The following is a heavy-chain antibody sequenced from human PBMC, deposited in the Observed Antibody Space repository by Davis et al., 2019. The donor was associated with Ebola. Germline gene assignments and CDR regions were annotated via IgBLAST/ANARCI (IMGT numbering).Heavy chain of an antibody. CDR3: ARERRIVVVPAAAHYYYYGMDV. J-gene: IGHJ6*02. Sequence: SETLSLTCAVSGGSISSSNWWSWVRQPPGKGLEWIGEINHSGSTNYNPSLKSRVTISVDTSKNQFSLKLSSVTAADTAVYYCARERRIVVVPAAAHYYYYGMDVWGQGTTVTVSS. CDR2: INHSGST. V-gene: IGHV4-4*02. D-gene: IGHD2-2*01. CDR1: GGSISSSNW.